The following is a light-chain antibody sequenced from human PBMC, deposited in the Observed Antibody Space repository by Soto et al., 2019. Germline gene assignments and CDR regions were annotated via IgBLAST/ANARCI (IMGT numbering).Light chain of an antibody. Sequence: SVLTQPPSASGSPGQSVTISCAGSYSDIGDYNYVSWYQQHPGKVPKLIISEVSKRPSGVPDRFSGSKSGYTASLTVSDLQPADEAVYYCSSYSGTNSNVIFGGGTKLTVL. J-gene: IGLJ2*01. CDR1: YSDIGDYNY. CDR2: EVS. V-gene: IGLV2-8*01. CDR3: SSYSGTNSNVI.